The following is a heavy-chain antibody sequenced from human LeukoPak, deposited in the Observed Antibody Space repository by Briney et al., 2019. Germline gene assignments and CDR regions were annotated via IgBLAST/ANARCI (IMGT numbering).Heavy chain of an antibody. CDR3: AREGYSSSWRGYYFDS. CDR1: GYSFTAYY. CDR2: INPNSGDT. Sequence: ASVKVSCKTSGYSFTAYYMHWVRQPPGQGLEWMGWINPNSGDTNYAQEFQGRVTMTRDTSISTAYMDLNRLTSDDTAVYYCAREGYSSSWRGYYFDSWGQGTLVTVSS. V-gene: IGHV1-2*02. D-gene: IGHD6-13*01. J-gene: IGHJ4*02.